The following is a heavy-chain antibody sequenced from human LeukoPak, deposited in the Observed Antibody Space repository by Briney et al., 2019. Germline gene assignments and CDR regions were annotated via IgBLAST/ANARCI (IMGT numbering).Heavy chain of an antibody. V-gene: IGHV1-24*01. Sequence: GASVKVSCKVSGYTLTELSMHWVRQAPGKGLEWMGGFDPEDGETIYAQKFQGRVTMTEDTSTDTAYMELSSLRSEDTAVYYCARDHQDDWNYWFDPWGQGTLVTVSS. J-gene: IGHJ5*02. CDR2: FDPEDGET. CDR1: GYTLTELS. D-gene: IGHD1-7*01. CDR3: ARDHQDDWNYWFDP.